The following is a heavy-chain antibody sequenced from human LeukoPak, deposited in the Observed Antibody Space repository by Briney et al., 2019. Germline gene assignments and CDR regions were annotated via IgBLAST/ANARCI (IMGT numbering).Heavy chain of an antibody. CDR2: IYYSGST. J-gene: IGHJ4*02. Sequence: WVRQAPGKGLEWIGSIYYSGSTYYNPSLKSRVTISVDTSKNQFSLKLSSVTAADTAVYYCARRGLYSGSYFYWGQGTLVTVSS. CDR3: ARRGLYSGSYFY. D-gene: IGHD1-26*01. V-gene: IGHV4-39*07.